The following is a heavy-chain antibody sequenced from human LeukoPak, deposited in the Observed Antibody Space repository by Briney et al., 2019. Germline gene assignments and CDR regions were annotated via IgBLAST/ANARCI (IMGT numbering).Heavy chain of an antibody. V-gene: IGHV3-13*01. CDR1: GFTFSSYA. CDR3: ARQIAVAGSDAFDI. D-gene: IGHD6-19*01. J-gene: IGHJ3*02. CDR2: IGTAGDT. Sequence: PGGSLRLSCAASGFTFSSYAMHWVRQATGKGLEWVSAIGTAGDTYYPGSVKGRFTISRENAKNSLYLQMNSLRAEDTAVYYCARQIAVAGSDAFDIWGQGTMVTVSS.